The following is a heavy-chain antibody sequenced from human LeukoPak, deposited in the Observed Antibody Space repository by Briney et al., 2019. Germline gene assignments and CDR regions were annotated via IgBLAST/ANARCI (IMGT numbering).Heavy chain of an antibody. CDR3: ARSSGYYYYYGMDV. CDR1: GYTFTGYY. V-gene: IGHV1-2*02. CDR2: INPNSGGT. Sequence: ASVTVSCKASGYTFTGYYMHWVRQAPGQGLEWMGWINPNSGGTNYAQKFQGRVTMTRDTSISTAYMELSGLRSDDTAMYYCARSSGYYYYYGMDVWGQGTTVTVSS. J-gene: IGHJ6*02. D-gene: IGHD3-22*01.